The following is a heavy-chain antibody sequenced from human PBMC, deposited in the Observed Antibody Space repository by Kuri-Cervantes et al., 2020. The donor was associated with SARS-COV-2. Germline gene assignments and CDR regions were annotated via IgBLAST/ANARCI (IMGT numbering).Heavy chain of an antibody. CDR1: GFLFSASA. J-gene: IGHJ3*02. V-gene: IGHV3-21*01. Sequence: GESLKISCEVSGFLFSASAIHWVRQGSGKGLEWVSSISSSSSYIYYADSVKGRFTISRDNAKNSLYLQMNSLRAEDTAVYYCARDAIVLMVYAIKEDAFDIWGQGTMVTV. CDR3: ARDAIVLMVYAIKEDAFDI. CDR2: ISSSSSYI. D-gene: IGHD2-8*01.